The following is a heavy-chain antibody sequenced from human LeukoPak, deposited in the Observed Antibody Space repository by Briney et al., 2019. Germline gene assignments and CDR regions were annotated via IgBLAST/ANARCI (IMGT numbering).Heavy chain of an antibody. J-gene: IGHJ4*02. D-gene: IGHD6-19*01. CDR1: GGSISNYY. CDR3: ARSRGSGWFFDY. CDR2: IFYSGNT. V-gene: IGHV4-59*12. Sequence: PSETLSLTCTVSGGSISNYYWSWIRQPPGKGLEWIGYIFYSGNTNYNPSLKSRVTISVDTSKSQFSLKLSSVTAADTAVYYCARSRGSGWFFDYWGQGTLVTVSS.